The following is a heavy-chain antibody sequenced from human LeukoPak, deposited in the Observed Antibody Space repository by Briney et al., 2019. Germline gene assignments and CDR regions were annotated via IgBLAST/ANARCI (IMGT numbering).Heavy chain of an antibody. CDR3: AKWGDYDVLTGYYVSDY. CDR2: ITGSGGNT. CDR1: GFTFSNYA. J-gene: IGHJ4*02. Sequence: GASLRLSCAASGFTFSNYAMSWVRQAPGKGLEWVSAITGSGGNTYYADSVKGRFTISKDNSKNTVFLQMNSLRAEDTAVYYCAKWGDYDVLTGYYVSDYWGQGTLVTVSS. D-gene: IGHD3-9*01. V-gene: IGHV3-23*01.